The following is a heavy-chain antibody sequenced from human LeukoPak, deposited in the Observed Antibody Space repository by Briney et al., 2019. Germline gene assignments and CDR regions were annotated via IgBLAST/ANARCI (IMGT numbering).Heavy chain of an antibody. CDR2: IYSDGST. CDR3: ARTAGSYFDY. J-gene: IGHJ4*02. V-gene: IGHV3-53*01. Sequence: GGSLRLSCAASGFTVSSNYMSWVRQAPGKGLEWVSVIYSDGSTYYADSVKGRFTISRDNSKNTLYLQVNSLRAEDTAVYYCARTAGSYFDYWDQGTLVTVSS. CDR1: GFTVSSNY. D-gene: IGHD6-6*01.